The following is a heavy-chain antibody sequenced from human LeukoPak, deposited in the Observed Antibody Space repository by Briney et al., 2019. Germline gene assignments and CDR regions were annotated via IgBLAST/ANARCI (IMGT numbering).Heavy chain of an antibody. CDR2: ISAYNGNT. Sequence: GASVKVSCKASGYTFTSYGISWVRQAPGQGLEWMGWISAYNGNTNYAQKLQGRVTMTTDTSTSTAYMELRSLRSDDTAVYYCARDLLPMTTVTGPHYWGQGTLVTVSS. D-gene: IGHD4-17*01. CDR1: GYTFTSYG. V-gene: IGHV1-18*01. CDR3: ARDLLPMTTVTGPHY. J-gene: IGHJ4*02.